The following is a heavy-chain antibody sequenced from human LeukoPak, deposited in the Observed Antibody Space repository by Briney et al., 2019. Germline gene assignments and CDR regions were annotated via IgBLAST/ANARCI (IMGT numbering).Heavy chain of an antibody. Sequence: GGSLRLSCVASGFSLGAYAMHWVRQARGKGLEWVSHINADGGRTYYADAVKGRFTISRDNSKDSLYLQMTGLRAEDSAVYYCATWALYHDLDVWGRGTTVTVSS. CDR3: ATWALYHDLDV. D-gene: IGHD3-3*01. V-gene: IGHV3-43*02. CDR1: GFSLGAYA. CDR2: INADGGRT. J-gene: IGHJ6*02.